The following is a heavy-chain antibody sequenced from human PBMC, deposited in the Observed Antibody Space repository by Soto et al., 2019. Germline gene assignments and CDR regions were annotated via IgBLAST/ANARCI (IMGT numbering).Heavy chain of an antibody. D-gene: IGHD2-8*01. CDR1: GGSVSNSNYY. V-gene: IGHV4-39*01. J-gene: IGHJ4*02. CDR3: VSQRTSVLTQAYFDY. CDR2: VYYRGRS. Sequence: SETLSLTCTVSGGSVSNSNYYWGWIRQSPGRGLEWIGSVYYRGRSYSKSSVKSRVTISVDTSKNQFSLNLNSVTASDTAVYFCVSQRTSVLTQAYFDYWGPGAMVTVSS.